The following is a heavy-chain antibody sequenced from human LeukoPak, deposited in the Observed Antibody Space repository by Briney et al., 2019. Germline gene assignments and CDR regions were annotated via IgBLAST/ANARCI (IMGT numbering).Heavy chain of an antibody. CDR3: ARDRPGRHCSTTRCYIASPFDP. D-gene: IGHD2-2*02. CDR2: IIPIFGTA. CDR1: RGTFSSYA. J-gene: IGHJ5*02. Sequence: ASVKVSCKASRGTFSSYAISWVRQAPGQGPEWMGGIIPIFGTAIYAQKLQGRVTITADDSTSTAYMQLSSLRSEDTAVYYCARDRPGRHCSTTRCYIASPFDPWGQGTLVTVSS. V-gene: IGHV1-69*13.